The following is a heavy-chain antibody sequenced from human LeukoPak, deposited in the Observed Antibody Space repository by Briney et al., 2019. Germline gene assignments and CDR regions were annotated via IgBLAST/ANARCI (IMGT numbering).Heavy chain of an antibody. V-gene: IGHV3-9*01. D-gene: IGHD1-26*01. CDR2: ISWNSGSI. J-gene: IGHJ4*02. CDR3: AKNRRPPGWELLDFDY. CDR1: GFTFDDYA. Sequence: PGRSLRLSCAASGFTFDDYAMHWVRQAPGKGLEWVSGISWNSGSIGYADSVKGRFTISRDNAKNSLYLQMNSLRAEDTALYYCAKNRRPPGWELLDFDYWGQGTLVTVSS.